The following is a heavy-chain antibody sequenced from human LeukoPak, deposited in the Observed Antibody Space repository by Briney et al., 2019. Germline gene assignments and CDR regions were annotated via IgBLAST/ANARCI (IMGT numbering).Heavy chain of an antibody. CDR2: ISYDGSNK. D-gene: IGHD1-26*01. CDR1: GFTFSSYG. Sequence: GGSLRLSCAASGFTFSSYGMHWVRQAPGKGLEWVAVISYDGSNKYYADSVKGRFTISRDNSKNTLYLQMNSLRAEDTAVYYCAVGATTRAPFDYWGQGTLVTVSS. J-gene: IGHJ4*02. V-gene: IGHV3-30*03. CDR3: AVGATTRAPFDY.